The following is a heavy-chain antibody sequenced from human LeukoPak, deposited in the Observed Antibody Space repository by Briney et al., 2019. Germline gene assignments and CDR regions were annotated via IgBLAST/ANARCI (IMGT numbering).Heavy chain of an antibody. D-gene: IGHD3-22*01. CDR1: GYTFTGYY. CDR3: ARDRRRSGYYFDY. J-gene: IGHJ4*02. Sequence: ASVKVSCKASGYTFTGYYMHWVRQAPGQGLEWMGWINPNSGGTNYAQKFQGRVTMTRDTSISTAYMELSRLRSDDTAVYYCARDRRRSGYYFDYWGQGTLVTVSS. V-gene: IGHV1-2*02. CDR2: INPNSGGT.